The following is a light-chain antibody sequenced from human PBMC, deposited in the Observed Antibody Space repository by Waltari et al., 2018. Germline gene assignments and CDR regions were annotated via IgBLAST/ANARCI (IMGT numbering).Light chain of an antibody. CDR1: PPNIGRTF. V-gene: IGLV1-44*01. Sequence: QSVLTQPPSPSGIPGQRVTIPRFESPPNIGRTFLKWYQQLPGNAPKLLIYRSDQRPSGVPDRFSGSKSGTSASLDIRGLQSEDEADYYCAAWDDILNGRWVFGGGTKVTVL. J-gene: IGLJ3*02. CDR2: RSD. CDR3: AAWDDILNGRWV.